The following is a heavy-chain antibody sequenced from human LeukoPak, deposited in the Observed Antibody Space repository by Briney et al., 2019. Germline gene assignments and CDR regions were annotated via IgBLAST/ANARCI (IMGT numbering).Heavy chain of an antibody. D-gene: IGHD3-16*02. CDR3: ARGPDDYVWGSYRYSPFFGY. CDR1: GFTFSSHW. V-gene: IGHV3-15*01. Sequence: GGSLRLSCTGSGFTFSSHWMSWVRQAPGKGLEWVGRIKSKTDGGTTDYAAPVKGRFTISRDDSKNTLYLQMNSLRAEDTAVYYCARGPDDYVWGSYRYSPFFGYWGQGTLVTVSS. CDR2: IKSKTDGGTT. J-gene: IGHJ4*02.